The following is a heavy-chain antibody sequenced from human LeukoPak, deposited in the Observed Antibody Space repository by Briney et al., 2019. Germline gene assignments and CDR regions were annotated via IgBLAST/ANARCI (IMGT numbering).Heavy chain of an antibody. Sequence: GGSLRLSCAASGFTFSSYAMTWVRQAPGKGLEWVSTLSGSGRNTYYADSVKGRFSISRDNSHSTLYLQMNSLRPEDTAVYYCAKFRAAAGPRDFDSWGQGTLVTVSS. CDR3: AKFRAAAGPRDFDS. J-gene: IGHJ4*02. V-gene: IGHV3-23*01. CDR2: LSGSGRNT. CDR1: GFTFSSYA. D-gene: IGHD6-13*01.